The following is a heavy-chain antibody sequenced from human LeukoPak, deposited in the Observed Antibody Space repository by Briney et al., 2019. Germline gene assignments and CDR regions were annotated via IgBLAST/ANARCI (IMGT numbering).Heavy chain of an antibody. CDR2: IYSGGST. V-gene: IGHV3-53*01. Sequence: QSGGSLRLSCAASGFTVSSNYMSWVRQAPGKGLEWVSVIYSGGSTYYADSVKGRFTISRDNAKNSLYLQMNSLRAEDTALYHCAAAAVGAFDIWGQGTMVTVSS. D-gene: IGHD6-13*01. J-gene: IGHJ3*02. CDR3: AAAAVGAFDI. CDR1: GFTVSSNY.